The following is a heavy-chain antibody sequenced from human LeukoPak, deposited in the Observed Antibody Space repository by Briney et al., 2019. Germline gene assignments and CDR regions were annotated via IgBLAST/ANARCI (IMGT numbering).Heavy chain of an antibody. Sequence: GASVKVSCKASGYTFTGYYMHWVRQAPGQGLEWMGWINPNSGGTNYAQKFQGRVTMTRDTSISTAYMELSRLRSDDTAVYYCASFEGEWFSNWFDPWGQGTLVTVSS. CDR2: INPNSGGT. J-gene: IGHJ5*02. CDR1: GYTFTGYY. D-gene: IGHD3-3*01. CDR3: ASFEGEWFSNWFDP. V-gene: IGHV1-2*02.